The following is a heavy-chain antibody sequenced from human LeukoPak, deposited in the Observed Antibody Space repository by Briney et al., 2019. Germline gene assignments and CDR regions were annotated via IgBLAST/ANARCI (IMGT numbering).Heavy chain of an antibody. CDR1: GFTFSDYY. V-gene: IGHV3-11*01. CDR2: ISGVASDI. J-gene: IGHJ6*02. Sequence: PGGSLRLSYAASGFTFSDYYMTWSRQAPGEGLEWVSYISGVASDIHYADSVKGRFTISRDNAKNSVYLQVNSLRAEDTAVYYCARGGAHGMDVWGQGTTVTVSS. CDR3: ARGGAHGMDV. D-gene: IGHD1-26*01.